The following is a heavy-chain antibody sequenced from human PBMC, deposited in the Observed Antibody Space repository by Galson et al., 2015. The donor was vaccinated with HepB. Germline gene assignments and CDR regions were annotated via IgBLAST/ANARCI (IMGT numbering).Heavy chain of an antibody. CDR3: ARVGGYCSGGSCFDY. J-gene: IGHJ4*02. V-gene: IGHV3-53*01. D-gene: IGHD2-15*01. CDR2: IYSGGST. Sequence: SLRLSCAASGFTASSNYMSWVRQAPGKGLEWVSVIYSGGSTYYADSVKGRFTISRDNSKNTLYLQMNSLRAEDTAVYYCARVGGYCSGGSCFDYWGQGTLVTVSS. CDR1: GFTASSNY.